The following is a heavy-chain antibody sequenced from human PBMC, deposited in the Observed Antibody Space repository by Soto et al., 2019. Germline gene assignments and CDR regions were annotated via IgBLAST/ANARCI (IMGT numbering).Heavy chain of an antibody. CDR2: IKSKTDGGTT. CDR1: GFTFSNAW. J-gene: IGHJ4*02. D-gene: IGHD3-10*01. CDR3: TNPRHGASADYYGSGSYDY. V-gene: IGHV3-15*01. Sequence: GGSLRLSCAASGFTFSNAWMSWVRQAPGKGLEWVGRIKSKTDGGTTDYAAPVKGRFTISRDDSKNTLYLQMNSLKTEDTVVYYCTNPRHGASADYYGSGSYDYWGQGTLVTVSS.